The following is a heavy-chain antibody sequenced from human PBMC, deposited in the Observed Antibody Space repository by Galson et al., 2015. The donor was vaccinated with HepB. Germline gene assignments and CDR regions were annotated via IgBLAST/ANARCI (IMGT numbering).Heavy chain of an antibody. V-gene: IGHV3-21*04. D-gene: IGHD1-1*01. CDR3: ARNTNGIDAFDV. CDR2: ISSSSTYI. J-gene: IGHJ3*01. Sequence: SLRLSCAASGFTFSAYTFNWVRQTPEKALEWVSSISSSSTYINYADSLAGRFTVSRDNSKDSLFLQMNSLRAEDTAVYYCARNTNGIDAFDVWGRGTVVTVSS. CDR1: GFTFSAYT.